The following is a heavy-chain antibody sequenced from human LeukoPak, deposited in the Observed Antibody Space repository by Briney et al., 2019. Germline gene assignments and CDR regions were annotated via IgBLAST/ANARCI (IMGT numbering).Heavy chain of an antibody. CDR3: ARPLRINCGMDV. CDR2: IYYDGST. J-gene: IGHJ6*02. CDR1: GFTVSSNY. V-gene: IGHV3-53*01. D-gene: IGHD3-3*01. Sequence: GGSLRLSCAASGFTVSSNYMSWVCQTPGKGLEWVSIIYYDGSTYYADSVKGRFTISRDNSKNTMYLQMNSLRAEDTAVYYCARPLRINCGMDVWGQGTTVTVSS.